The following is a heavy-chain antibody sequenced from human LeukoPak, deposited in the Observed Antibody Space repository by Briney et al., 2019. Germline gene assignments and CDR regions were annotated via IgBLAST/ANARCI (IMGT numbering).Heavy chain of an antibody. J-gene: IGHJ4*01. CDR3: ARDRTAAGLYFDL. CDR2: ISQNGGEK. Sequence: KPGGSLRLSCAASGFTFSSYSMNWVRQAPGKGLECVASISQNGGEKSYVDSVKGRFTISRDNPKNSLCLQMSSLRAEDTAVYYCARDRTAAGLYFDLWGQGTLVTVSS. D-gene: IGHD6-13*01. V-gene: IGHV3-7*01. CDR1: GFTFSSYS.